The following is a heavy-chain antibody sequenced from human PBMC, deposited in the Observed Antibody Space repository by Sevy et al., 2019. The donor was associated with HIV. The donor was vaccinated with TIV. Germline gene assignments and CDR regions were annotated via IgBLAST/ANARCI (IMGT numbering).Heavy chain of an antibody. CDR2: IDRTGYT. D-gene: IGHD5-18*01. Sequence: SETLSLTCAVSGDSLTSDSHYWGWIRHLPGKGLEWIGSIDRTGYTFYNPSLRSRATISIDISNNQFALKVTSVTAADTAVYYCARHIETGIQLWLWWFDPWGQGTRVTVSS. V-gene: IGHV4-39*01. CDR1: GDSLTSDSHY. J-gene: IGHJ5*02. CDR3: ARHIETGIQLWLWWFDP.